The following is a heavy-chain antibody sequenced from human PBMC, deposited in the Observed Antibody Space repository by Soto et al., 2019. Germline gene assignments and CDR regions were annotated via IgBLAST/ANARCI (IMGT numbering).Heavy chain of an antibody. CDR3: AIPTSTVYYWFDP. CDR2: IKEDGVEQ. CDR1: GFSFSSYW. D-gene: IGHD4-4*01. J-gene: IGHJ5*02. V-gene: IGHV3-7*03. Sequence: PGGSLRLSCAASGFSFSSYWISWVRQAPGKGPEWVANIKEDGVEQHYVDSVKGRFTISRDNTEKSLFLQMNNLRAEDSAIYYCAIPTSTVYYWFDPCGPRTQVTVCS.